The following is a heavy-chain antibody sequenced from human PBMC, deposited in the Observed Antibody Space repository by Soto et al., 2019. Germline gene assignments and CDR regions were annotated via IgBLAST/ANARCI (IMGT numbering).Heavy chain of an antibody. V-gene: IGHV1-69*12. D-gene: IGHD5-12*01. CDR3: ARGEMATINYYYYGMDV. CDR1: GGTFSSDG. CDR2: IIPIFGTA. Sequence: QVQLVQSGAEVKKPGSSVKVSCKASGGTFSSDGISWVRQAPGQGLEWMGGIIPIFGTANYAQNFQGRVTITADESTSTAYMELRSLRSEDTAVYYCARGEMATINYYYYGMDVWVQGTTVTVSS. J-gene: IGHJ6*02.